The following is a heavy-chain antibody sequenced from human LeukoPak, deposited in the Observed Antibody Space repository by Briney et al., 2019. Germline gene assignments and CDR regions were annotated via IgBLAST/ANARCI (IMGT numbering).Heavy chain of an antibody. Sequence: SETLSLTCTVSGGSISSYYWSWIRQPPGKGLEWIGYIYYSGSTNYNPSLKSRVTISVDTSKNQFSLKLSSVTAADTAVYYCASHLRDYYYYMDVWGKGATVTVSS. J-gene: IGHJ6*03. CDR3: ASHLRDYYYYMDV. CDR2: IYYSGST. CDR1: GGSISSYY. V-gene: IGHV4-59*01.